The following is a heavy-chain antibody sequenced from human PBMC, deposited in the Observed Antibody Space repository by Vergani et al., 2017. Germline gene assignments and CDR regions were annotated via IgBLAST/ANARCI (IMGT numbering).Heavy chain of an antibody. CDR2: IYHNANT. CDR3: ARHLIVGTTADF. V-gene: IGHV4-38-2*01. Sequence: QVHLRESGPGLVRPSETLSLTCGVSGYAITSGYYWGWIRQPPGKGLESIGSIYHNANTYYKSSLKSRITMSVDTSRNQFSLKLTSVTAADTAVYYCARHLIVGTTADFWGQGTLVTVSS. CDR1: GYAITSGYY. D-gene: IGHD1-26*01. J-gene: IGHJ4*02.